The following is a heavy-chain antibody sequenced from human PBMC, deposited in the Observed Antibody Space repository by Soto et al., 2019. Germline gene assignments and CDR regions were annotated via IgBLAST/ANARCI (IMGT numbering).Heavy chain of an antibody. J-gene: IGHJ4*02. CDR3: ARDVSGSSSWYSGLFY. CDR2: IWYDGSNK. V-gene: IGHV3-33*01. Sequence: GGSLRLSCAASGFTFSSYGMHWVRQAPGKGLEWVAVIWYDGSNKYYADSVKGRFTISRDNSKNTLYLQMNSLRAEDTAVYYCARDVSGSSSWYSGLFYWGQGTLVTVSS. D-gene: IGHD6-13*01. CDR1: GFTFSSYG.